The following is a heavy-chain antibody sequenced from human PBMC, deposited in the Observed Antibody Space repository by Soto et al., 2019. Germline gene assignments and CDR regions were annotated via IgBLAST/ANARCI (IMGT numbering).Heavy chain of an antibody. CDR1: GGSISSYY. CDR3: ACIFSGGYGYGFYYYGMDV. V-gene: IGHV4-59*04. J-gene: IGHJ6*02. D-gene: IGHD5-18*01. Sequence: ETLSLTCTVSGGSISSYYWSWIRQPPGKGLEWIGYIYYSGSTYYNPSLKSRVTISVDTSKNQFSLKLSSVTAADTAVYYCACIFSGGYGYGFYYYGMDVWGQGTTVTVSS. CDR2: IYYSGST.